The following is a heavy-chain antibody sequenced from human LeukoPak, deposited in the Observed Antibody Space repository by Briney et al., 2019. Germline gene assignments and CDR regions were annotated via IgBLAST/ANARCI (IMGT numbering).Heavy chain of an antibody. CDR3: AREGYGDYFDY. J-gene: IGHJ4*02. CDR2: ISSSSSYI. V-gene: IGHV3-21*01. Sequence: PGGSLRLSCEVSGLTFSTYSMNWVRQAPGKGLEWVSSISSSSSYIYYADSVKGRFTISRDNAKNSLFLQMNSLRVEDTAVYYCAREGYGDYFDYWGQGTLVTVSS. CDR1: GLTFSTYS. D-gene: IGHD4-17*01.